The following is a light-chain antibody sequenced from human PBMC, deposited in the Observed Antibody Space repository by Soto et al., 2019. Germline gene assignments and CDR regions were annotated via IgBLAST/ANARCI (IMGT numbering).Light chain of an antibody. CDR1: SSDVGGYNY. CDR2: DVS. CDR3: SSYTSSTTPYV. Sequence: QCARTQPASVSGAPGQWITISCTGTSSDVGGYNYVSWYQRHPGKAPKLMIFDVSNRPSGVSNRFSGSKSANTASLTISGLQAEDEADYFCSSYTSSTTPYVFGTGTKVTV. V-gene: IGLV2-14*03. J-gene: IGLJ1*01.